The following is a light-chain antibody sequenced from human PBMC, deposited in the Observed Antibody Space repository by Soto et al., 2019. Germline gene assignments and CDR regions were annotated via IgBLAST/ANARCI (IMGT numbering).Light chain of an antibody. CDR3: QQCYSSPRT. J-gene: IGKJ1*01. V-gene: IGKV3-20*01. CDR1: QSVSSSY. Sequence: EIVLTQSPGTLSLSPGERATLSCRASQSVSSSYLAWYQQKPGQAPRLLIYGASSLQSGVPSRFSGGGSGTDFTLTINTLQPEDFATYFCQQCYSSPRTFGQGTKVEIK. CDR2: GAS.